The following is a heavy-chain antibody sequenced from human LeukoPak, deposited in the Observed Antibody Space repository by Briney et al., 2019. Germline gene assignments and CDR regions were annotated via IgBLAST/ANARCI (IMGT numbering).Heavy chain of an antibody. CDR1: GGSISSYY. D-gene: IGHD3-3*01. V-gene: IGHV4-59*01. CDR2: IYSRGST. Sequence: SETLSLTCTVSGGSISSYYWTWIRQPPGKGLEWIGYIYSRGSTKYNPSLNSRVTISVDTSKKQFSLRLSSVTAADTAVYYCARDDNDFWSGIDAFDIWGQGTMVTVSS. CDR3: ARDDNDFWSGIDAFDI. J-gene: IGHJ3*02.